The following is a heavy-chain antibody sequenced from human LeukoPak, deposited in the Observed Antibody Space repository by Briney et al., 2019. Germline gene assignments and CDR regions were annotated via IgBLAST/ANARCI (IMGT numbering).Heavy chain of an antibody. CDR2: ISYDGSNK. CDR1: GFTFSSYA. CDR3: ARDLSSSWSAADY. D-gene: IGHD6-13*01. J-gene: IGHJ4*02. V-gene: IGHV3-30-3*01. Sequence: GGSLRLSCAASGFTFSSYAMHWVRQAPGKGLEWVAVISYDGSNKYYADSVKGRFTTSRDNSKNTLYLQMNSLRAEDTAVYYCARDLSSSWSAADYWGQGTLVTVSS.